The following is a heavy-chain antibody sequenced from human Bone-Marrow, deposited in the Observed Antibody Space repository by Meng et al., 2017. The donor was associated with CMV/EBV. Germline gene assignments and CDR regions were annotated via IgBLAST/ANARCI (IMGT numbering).Heavy chain of an antibody. CDR3: AREYQLLYNWFDP. CDR2: INPNSGGT. J-gene: IGHJ5*02. V-gene: IGHV1-2*02. Sequence: ASVKVSCKASGYTFTGYYMHWVRQAPGQGLEWMGWINPNSGGTNYAQKFQGRVTMTRDTSISTAYMELSRLRSDDTAVYYCAREYQLLYNWFDPWGQGTPVTVSS. D-gene: IGHD2-2*01. CDR1: GYTFTGYY.